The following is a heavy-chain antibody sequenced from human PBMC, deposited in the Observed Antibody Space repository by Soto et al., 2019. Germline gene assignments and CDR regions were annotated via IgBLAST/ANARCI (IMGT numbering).Heavy chain of an antibody. V-gene: IGHV3-21*01. Sequence: EVQLVESGGGLVKPGGSLRLSCAASGFTFSSYSMNWVRQAPGKGLEWVSSISPGSSYTYYADSVKGRFTISRDNAKNSLPLPMNGLRAEDTAVYYCASLLKTGYSSSWSRIFTDYWGQGTLVTVSS. J-gene: IGHJ4*02. CDR2: ISPGSSYT. D-gene: IGHD6-13*01. CDR3: ASLLKTGYSSSWSRIFTDY. CDR1: GFTFSSYS.